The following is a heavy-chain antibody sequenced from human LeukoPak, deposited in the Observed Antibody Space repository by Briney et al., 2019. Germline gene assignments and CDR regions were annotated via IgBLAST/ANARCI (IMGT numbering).Heavy chain of an antibody. D-gene: IGHD4-17*01. V-gene: IGHV1-18*01. J-gene: IGHJ3*02. Sequence: GASVKVSCKSSGGTFSSYAISWVRQAPGQGLEWMGWISAYNGNTNYAQKLQGRVTMTTDTSTSTAYMELRSLRSDDTAVYYCAAGYGFDAFDIWGQGTMVTVSS. CDR1: GGTFSSYA. CDR2: ISAYNGNT. CDR3: AAGYGFDAFDI.